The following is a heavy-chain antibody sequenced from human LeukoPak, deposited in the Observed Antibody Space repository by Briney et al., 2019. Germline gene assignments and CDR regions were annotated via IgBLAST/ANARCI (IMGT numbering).Heavy chain of an antibody. CDR3: ARGKTYYYYMDV. CDR2: IIPIFGTA. Sequence: SVKVSCKASGGTFSSYAISWVRQAPGQGLEWMGRIIPIFGTANYAQKFQGRVTITTDESTSTAYMELSSLRSEDTAVYYCARGKTYYYYMDVWGKGTTVTVSS. J-gene: IGHJ6*03. V-gene: IGHV1-69*05. CDR1: GGTFSSYA.